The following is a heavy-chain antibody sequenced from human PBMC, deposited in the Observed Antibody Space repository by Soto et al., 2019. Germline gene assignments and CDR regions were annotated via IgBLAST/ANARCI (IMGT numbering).Heavy chain of an antibody. D-gene: IGHD3-10*01. CDR3: VRQPGGVATPGDDY. V-gene: IGHV1-8*02. CDR2: MNPRTGDT. J-gene: IGHJ4*02. CDR1: GYNFDAFD. Sequence: QVQLVQSGAEVQKPGASVKVSCKASGYNFDAFDIHWVRQAAGQGLEWMGWMNPRTGDTAFAQEFQDRVTMTSDTSRNTAYMEVSGLRSEDTAVYFCVRQPGGVATPGDDYWGQGTLVTVSS.